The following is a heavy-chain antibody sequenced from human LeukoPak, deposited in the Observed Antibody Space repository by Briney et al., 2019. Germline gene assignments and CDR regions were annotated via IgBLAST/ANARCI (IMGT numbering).Heavy chain of an antibody. CDR3: ASAKISFVXPXYFXH. V-gene: IGHV1-2*06. J-gene: IGHJ1*01. CDR2: VNPNSGGA. CDR1: GYTFTGYY. D-gene: IGHD2-2*01. Sequence: ASVKVSCKASGYTFTGYYMHWVRQAPGQGLEWMGRVNPNSGGANYAQKFQGRVTMTRDTSISTAYMELSRLRSDDTAVYYCASAKISFVXPXYFXHWGQGTLVT.